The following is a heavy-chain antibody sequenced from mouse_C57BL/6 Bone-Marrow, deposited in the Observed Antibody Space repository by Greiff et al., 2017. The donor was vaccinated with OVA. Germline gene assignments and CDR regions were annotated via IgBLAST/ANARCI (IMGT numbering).Heavy chain of an antibody. CDR1: GFTFSSYA. V-gene: IGHV5-9-1*02. CDR3: TRARSDYDGAGWFAY. Sequence: EVKLVESGEGLVKPGGSLKLSCAASGFTFSSYAMSWVRLTPEKRLEWVAYISSGGDYIYYADTVKGRFTISRDNARNTLYLQMSSLKSEDTAMYYCTRARSDYDGAGWFAYWGQGTLVTVSA. CDR2: ISSGGDYI. D-gene: IGHD2-4*01. J-gene: IGHJ3*01.